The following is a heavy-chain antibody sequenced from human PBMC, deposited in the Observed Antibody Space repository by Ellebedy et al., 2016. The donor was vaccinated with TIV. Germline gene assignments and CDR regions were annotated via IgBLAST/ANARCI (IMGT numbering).Heavy chain of an antibody. CDR3: ARVVWQQPVSYAFDI. CDR1: GGSITSYY. J-gene: IGHJ3*02. D-gene: IGHD6-13*01. CDR2: IYYSGRT. V-gene: IGHV4-59*01. Sequence: MPSETLSLTCTVSGGSITSYYWSWIRQPPGKGLEWIGYIYYSGRTNYNPSPKSRVTISVHPSKNQFSLKLSSVTAADTAGYYCARVVWQQPVSYAFDIWGQGTMVTVSS.